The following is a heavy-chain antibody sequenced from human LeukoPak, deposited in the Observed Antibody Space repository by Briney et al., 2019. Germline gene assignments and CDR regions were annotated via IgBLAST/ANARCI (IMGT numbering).Heavy chain of an antibody. CDR2: INPNSGGT. D-gene: IGHD1-26*01. J-gene: IGHJ4*02. CDR3: ARGSYSGSYYFDY. Sequence: AASVKVSCKASGYTFTGYYMHWVRQAPGQGLEWKGWINPNSGGTNYAQKFQGRVTMTRDTSISTAYMELSRLRSDDTAVYYCARGSYSGSYYFDYWGQGTLVTVSS. V-gene: IGHV1-2*02. CDR1: GYTFTGYY.